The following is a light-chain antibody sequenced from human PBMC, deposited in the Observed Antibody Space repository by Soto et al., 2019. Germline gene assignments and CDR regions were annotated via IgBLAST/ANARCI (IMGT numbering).Light chain of an antibody. CDR2: AAS. Sequence: DIQMTQSPSSLSACVGDRVTMTCRASQSVTNYLTWFQQEPGKAPKLLIYAASNLQSGIPSRFSGSGSGTDFTLTISSLQPEDFTTYYCQQSYSTPYTFGQGTRLEI. CDR3: QQSYSTPYT. CDR1: QSVTNY. V-gene: IGKV1-39*01. J-gene: IGKJ2*01.